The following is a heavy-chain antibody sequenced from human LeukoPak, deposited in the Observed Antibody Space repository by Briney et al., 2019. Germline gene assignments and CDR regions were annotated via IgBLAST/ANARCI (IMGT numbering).Heavy chain of an antibody. CDR1: GFTFSSYA. CDR3: AKTRVMAIVVVINPLFDY. Sequence: PGGSLRLSCAASGFTFSSYAMSWVRQAPGKGLEWVPAISGSGGSTYYADSVKGRFTISRDNSKNTLYLQMNSLRAEDTAVYYCAKTRVMAIVVVINPLFDYWGQGTLVTVSS. D-gene: IGHD3-22*01. CDR2: ISGSGGST. J-gene: IGHJ4*02. V-gene: IGHV3-23*01.